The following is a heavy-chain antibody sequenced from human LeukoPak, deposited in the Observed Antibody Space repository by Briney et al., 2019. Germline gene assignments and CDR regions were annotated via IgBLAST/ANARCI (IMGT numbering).Heavy chain of an antibody. CDR1: GYSISSGYY. Sequence: SETLSLTCAVSGYSISSGYYWGWIRQPPGKGLEWIGSIYHSGSTYYNPSLKSRVTISVDTSKNQFSLKLSSVTAADTAVYYCERQSDYSKKAGWAFDYWGKGTLVTVSS. CDR3: ERQSDYSKKAGWAFDY. CDR2: IYHSGST. J-gene: IGHJ4*02. D-gene: IGHD4-11*01. V-gene: IGHV4-38-2*01.